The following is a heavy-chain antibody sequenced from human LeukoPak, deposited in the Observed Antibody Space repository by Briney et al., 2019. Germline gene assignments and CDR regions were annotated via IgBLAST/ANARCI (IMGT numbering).Heavy chain of an antibody. CDR3: ASFATDSSGYYKLDAFDI. CDR1: GFTFPNYA. D-gene: IGHD3-22*01. V-gene: IGHV3-33*08. CDR2: IWYDGSNK. J-gene: IGHJ3*02. Sequence: GGSLRLSCAASGFTFPNYAMSWVRQAPGKGLEWVAVIWYDGSNKYYADSVKGRFTISRDNSKNTLYLQMNSLRAEDTAVYYCASFATDSSGYYKLDAFDIWGQGTMVTVSS.